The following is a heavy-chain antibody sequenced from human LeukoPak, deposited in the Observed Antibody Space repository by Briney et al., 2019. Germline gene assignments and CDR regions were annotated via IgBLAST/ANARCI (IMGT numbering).Heavy chain of an antibody. CDR3: ARDRPVTTHAFDI. CDR1: GGSLSSGDYY. J-gene: IGHJ3*02. CDR2: IYYSGST. D-gene: IGHD4-17*01. V-gene: IGHV4-30-4*08. Sequence: PSETLSLTCTVSGGSLSSGDYYWSWIRQPPGKGLEWIGYIYYSGSTYYNPSLKSRVTISVDTSKNQFSLKLTSVTAADTAVYYCARDRPVTTHAFDIWGQGTMVSVSS.